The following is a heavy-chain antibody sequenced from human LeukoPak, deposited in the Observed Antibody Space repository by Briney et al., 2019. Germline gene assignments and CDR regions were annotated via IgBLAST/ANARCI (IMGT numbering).Heavy chain of an antibody. D-gene: IGHD2-2*01. CDR1: GFTFSSYW. V-gene: IGHV3-7*01. CDR3: ARAPPPPAAFKYYFDY. J-gene: IGHJ4*02. Sequence: GGSLRLSCAASGFTFSSYWMSWVRQAPGKGLEWVANIKQDGSEKYYVDSVKGRFTISRDNAKNSLFLQMNSLRAEDTAVYYCARAPPPPAAFKYYFDYWGQGTLVTVSS. CDR2: IKQDGSEK.